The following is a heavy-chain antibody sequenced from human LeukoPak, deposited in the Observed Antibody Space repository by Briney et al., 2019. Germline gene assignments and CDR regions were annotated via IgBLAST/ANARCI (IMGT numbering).Heavy chain of an antibody. D-gene: IGHD1-7*01. CDR1: GYTLSDYY. CDR3: ARGVLRELRGFDY. V-gene: IGHV1-2*02. Sequence: GASVKVSCKTSGYTLSDYYMHWVRQAPGQGLEWMGWINPNSGATTYAENFQGRVIMTRDTSISTAYMELTSLRCDDTALYYCARGVLRELRGFDYWGQGTLVTVSS. J-gene: IGHJ4*02. CDR2: INPNSGAT.